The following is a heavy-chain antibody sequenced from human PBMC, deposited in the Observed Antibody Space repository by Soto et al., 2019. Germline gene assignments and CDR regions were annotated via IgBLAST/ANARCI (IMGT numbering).Heavy chain of an antibody. CDR2: IFGSGDST. V-gene: IGHV3-23*01. CDR1: GFTFRTYT. D-gene: IGHD5-12*01. CDR3: TKDARPDGFWDFDD. Sequence: QPGGSLRLSCAASGFTFRTYTMNWVRQAPGKGLEWVSGIFGSGDSTFYADSVRGRFTISRDNSKNTLYLQMNSLRAEDTAVYYCTKDARPDGFWDFDDWGQGTLVTVSS. J-gene: IGHJ4*02.